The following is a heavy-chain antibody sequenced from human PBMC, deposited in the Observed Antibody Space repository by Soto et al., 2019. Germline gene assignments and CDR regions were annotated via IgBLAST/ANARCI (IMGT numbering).Heavy chain of an antibody. D-gene: IGHD2-2*02. CDR2: IYHSGST. CDR1: GGSISSGGYS. V-gene: IGHV4-30-2*01. CDR3: ARESISPIPDAFDI. J-gene: IGHJ3*02. Sequence: QLQLQESGSGLVKPSQTLSLTCAVSGGSISSGGYSWSWIRQPPGKGLEWIGYIYHSGSTYYNPSLKSRVPISVDRSKNQFSLKLSSVTAADTAVYYCARESISPIPDAFDIWGQGTMVTVSS.